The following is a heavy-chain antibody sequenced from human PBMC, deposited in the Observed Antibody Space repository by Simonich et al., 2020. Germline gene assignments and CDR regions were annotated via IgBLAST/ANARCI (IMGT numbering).Heavy chain of an antibody. CDR1: GGSISSYY. J-gene: IGHJ4*02. CDR3: ARLPDY. Sequence: QVQLQESGPGLVKPSETLSLTCTVSGGSISSYYWSWIRQPPGTGLEWIGYIYYSGSTNYNPSRKSRVTISVDTSKNQFSLKLSSVTAADTAVYYCARLPDYWGQGTLVTVSS. CDR2: IYYSGST. V-gene: IGHV4-59*08.